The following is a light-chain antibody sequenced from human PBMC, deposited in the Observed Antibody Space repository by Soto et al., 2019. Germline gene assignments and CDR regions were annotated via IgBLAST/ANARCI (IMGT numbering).Light chain of an antibody. CDR3: QQSYSTPIT. CDR1: QSISSY. V-gene: IGKV1-39*01. CDR2: AAS. Sequence: DIQMTQSPSSLSASVGDRVTITCRASQSISSYLNWYQQKPGKAPKLLIYAASSLQSGVPSRCSGSGSGTDFTLTISSLQPEDFATDDGQQSYSTPITFGGGTKVEIK. J-gene: IGKJ4*01.